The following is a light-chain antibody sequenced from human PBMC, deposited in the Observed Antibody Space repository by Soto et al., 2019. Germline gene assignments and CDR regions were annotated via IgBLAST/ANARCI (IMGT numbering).Light chain of an antibody. J-gene: IGLJ3*02. Sequence: QSVLTQPASVSGSPGQSITISCTGSSSDVGGFSFVSWYQQYPGKAPQLIIYDVSNRPSGVSNRFSGSKSGNTASLTISGLQAEDEADYSCSSYTSTNSWVFGGGTQLTVL. V-gene: IGLV2-14*01. CDR3: SSYTSTNSWV. CDR2: DVS. CDR1: SSDVGGFSF.